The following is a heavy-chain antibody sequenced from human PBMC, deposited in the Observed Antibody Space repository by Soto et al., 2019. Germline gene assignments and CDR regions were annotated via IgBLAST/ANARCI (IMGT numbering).Heavy chain of an antibody. V-gene: IGHV3-48*03. CDR3: ARASGTTVTTRYFDY. D-gene: IGHD4-17*01. CDR2: ISSSGRST. CDR1: GFAFSSYA. Sequence: GGSLRLSCAASGFAFSSYAMNWVRQAPGKGLEWVSGISSSGRSTYYADSVKGRFTISRDNAKNSLYLQMNSLRAEDTAVYYCARASGTTVTTRYFDYWGQGTLVTVSS. J-gene: IGHJ4*02.